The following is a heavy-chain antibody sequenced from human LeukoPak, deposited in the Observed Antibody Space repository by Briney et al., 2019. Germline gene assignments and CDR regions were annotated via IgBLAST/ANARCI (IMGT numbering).Heavy chain of an antibody. D-gene: IGHD4-17*01. CDR3: AKDRDDYGDYIFDY. CDR1: GFTFSSYG. Sequence: PGRSLRLSCAASGFTFSSYGMHWVRQAPGKGLEWVAVISYDGSNKYYADSVKGRFTISRDSSKNTLYLQMNSLRAEDTAVYYCAKDRDDYGDYIFDYWGQGTLVTVSS. J-gene: IGHJ4*02. V-gene: IGHV3-30*18. CDR2: ISYDGSNK.